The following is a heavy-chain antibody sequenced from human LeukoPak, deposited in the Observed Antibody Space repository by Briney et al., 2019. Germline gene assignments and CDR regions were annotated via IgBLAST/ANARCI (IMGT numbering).Heavy chain of an antibody. D-gene: IGHD5-24*01. J-gene: IGHJ4*02. CDR1: GYPFTTSW. CDR3: AIINHPDGRVY. CDR2: IYAGNSDA. V-gene: IGHV5-51*01. Sequence: KPGESLRISCQGFGYPFTTSWIGWVRQLPGKGLEWTAIIYAGNSDANYSPSFQGQFSISTDRSISPAYLHWSSLKASDTAIYYCAIINHPDGRVYWGQGTLVSVSS.